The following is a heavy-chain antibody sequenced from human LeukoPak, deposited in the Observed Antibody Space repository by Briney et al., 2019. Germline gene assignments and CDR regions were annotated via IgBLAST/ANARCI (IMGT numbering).Heavy chain of an antibody. V-gene: IGHV3-23*01. CDR2: ISGSGGSK. Sequence: GGSLRLSCAASGFTFSSYAMSWVRQAPGKGLEWVSAISGSGGSKLYADSVKGRLPITRDNSETPLYLEVNSLRAEDAAVYYCEKGAPHGGYLNFDYWGQGTLVTVSS. CDR3: EKGAPHGGYLNFDY. D-gene: IGHD3-22*01. CDR1: GFTFSSYA. J-gene: IGHJ4*02.